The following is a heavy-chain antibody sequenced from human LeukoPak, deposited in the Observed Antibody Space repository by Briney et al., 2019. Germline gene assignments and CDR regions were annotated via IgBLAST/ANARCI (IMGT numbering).Heavy chain of an antibody. Sequence: GASVKVSCKASGYTFTSYAMHWVRQAPGQRLEWMGWINAGNGNTKYSQKFQGRVTITRDTSASTAYMELSSLRSEDTAVYYCARVEQQLPLYYYYGMDVWGQGTTVTVSS. J-gene: IGHJ6*02. D-gene: IGHD6-13*01. CDR2: INAGNGNT. V-gene: IGHV1-3*01. CDR3: ARVEQQLPLYYYYGMDV. CDR1: GYTFTSYA.